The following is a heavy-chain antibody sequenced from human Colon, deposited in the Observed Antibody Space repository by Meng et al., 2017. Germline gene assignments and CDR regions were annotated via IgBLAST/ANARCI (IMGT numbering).Heavy chain of an antibody. V-gene: IGHV3-73*01. CDR1: GFTFSGSA. Sequence: GESLKISCTASGFTFSGSAMHWVRQAPGKGLEWVGRIRSKANSYATAYTTSVEGSFTISRDDSKNTAYLQMNSLKTEDTAVYYCASAEVEANTDVGLDVWGQGTTVTVSS. CDR2: IRSKANSYAT. CDR3: ASAEVEANTDVGLDV. J-gene: IGHJ6*02. D-gene: IGHD5-18*01.